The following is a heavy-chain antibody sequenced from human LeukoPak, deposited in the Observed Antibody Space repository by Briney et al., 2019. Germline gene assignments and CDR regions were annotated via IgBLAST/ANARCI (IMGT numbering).Heavy chain of an antibody. J-gene: IGHJ4*02. CDR3: AKDVHSGSYYDY. Sequence: GGSLRLSCAASGFTFSSYAMSWVRQAPGKGLEWVSAISGSGGSTYYADSVKGRFTISRDSSKNTLYLQMNSLRAEDTAVYYCAKDVHSGSYYDYWGQGTLVTVSS. D-gene: IGHD1-26*01. CDR2: ISGSGGST. CDR1: GFTFSSYA. V-gene: IGHV3-23*01.